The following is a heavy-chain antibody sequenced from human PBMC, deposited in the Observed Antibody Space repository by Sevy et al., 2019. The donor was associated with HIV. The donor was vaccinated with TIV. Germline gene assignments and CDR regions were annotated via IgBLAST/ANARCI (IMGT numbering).Heavy chain of an antibody. Sequence: GGSLRLSCAASGFIFSTYGIHWVRQAPGKGLEWVAVISYDGSEKYYADSVRGRFTISRDNSKNTLYLQMNSLRVEDTAIYYCAKMQGGSYHYYGMDVWGQGTTVTVSS. J-gene: IGHJ6*02. D-gene: IGHD3-16*02. V-gene: IGHV3-30*18. CDR1: GFIFSTYG. CDR3: AKMQGGSYHYYGMDV. CDR2: ISYDGSEK.